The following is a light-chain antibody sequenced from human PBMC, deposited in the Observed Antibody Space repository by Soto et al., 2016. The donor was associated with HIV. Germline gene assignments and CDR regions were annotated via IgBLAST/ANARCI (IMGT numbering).Light chain of an antibody. Sequence: DIQMTQSPSSLSASVGDTVTITCRASQDINNYLAWFQQKPGKAPKSLIYGASTLQSGVSSKFSGIRSGTDFTLTISSLQPEDLATYFCQQYKNYPXTFGEDQGGDQT. CDR2: GAS. CDR3: QQYKNYPXT. V-gene: IGKV1-16*02. CDR1: QDINNY. J-gene: IGKJ4*01.